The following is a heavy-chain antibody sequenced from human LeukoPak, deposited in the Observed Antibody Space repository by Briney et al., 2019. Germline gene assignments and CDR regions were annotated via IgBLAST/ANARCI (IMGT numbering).Heavy chain of an antibody. V-gene: IGHV4-4*07. CDR3: ARRPAYYSDSSGYVSYYFDY. J-gene: IGHJ4*02. CDR1: GGSISSYY. CDR2: IYTSGST. D-gene: IGHD3-22*01. Sequence: SETLSLTCTVSGGSISSYYWSWIRQPAGKGLEWIGRIYTSGSTNYNPSLKSRVTMSVDTSKNQFSLKLSSVTAADTAVYYCARRPAYYSDSSGYVSYYFDYWGQGTLVTVSS.